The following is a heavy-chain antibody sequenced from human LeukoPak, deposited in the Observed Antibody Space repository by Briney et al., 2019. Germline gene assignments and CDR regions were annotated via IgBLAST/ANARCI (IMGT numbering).Heavy chain of an antibody. CDR2: IRYDGSNK. Sequence: PGGSLRLSCAASGFTFSSYGMHWVRQAPGKGLEWVAFIRYDGSNKYYADSVKGRFTISRDNSKNTLYLQMNSLRAEDTAVYYCAKTEYQLLYGDYWGQGTLVTVSS. V-gene: IGHV3-30*02. D-gene: IGHD2-2*02. J-gene: IGHJ4*02. CDR3: AKTEYQLLYGDY. CDR1: GFTFSSYG.